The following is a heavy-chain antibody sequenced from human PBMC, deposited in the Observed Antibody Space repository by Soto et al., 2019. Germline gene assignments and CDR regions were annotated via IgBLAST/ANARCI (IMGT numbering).Heavy chain of an antibody. Sequence: GRSLRLSCASSGLIFTHPAKDWVRQAAGKGLEWVAQIWYDGSHTYYTDSVKGRFTISRDNLKDMVYLQMDSLRAEDTAVYYCARDGKQLAPYAMDVWVQGT. CDR2: IWYDGSHT. CDR1: GLIFTHPA. V-gene: IGHV3-33*01. J-gene: IGHJ6*02. CDR3: ARDGKQLAPYAMDV. D-gene: IGHD1-1*01.